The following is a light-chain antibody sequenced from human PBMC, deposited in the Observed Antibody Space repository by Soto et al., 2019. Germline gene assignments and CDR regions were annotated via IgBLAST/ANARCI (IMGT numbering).Light chain of an antibody. Sequence: EILLTQSPATLCLSPGERATLSCRASQSVSRNLAWYQQKPGQAPRLLIYDASNRATGIPARFSGSGSVTDFTLTISSLEPEDFAVYYCQQRSNWATFGPGTKVDI. J-gene: IGKJ3*01. CDR3: QQRSNWAT. V-gene: IGKV3-11*01. CDR1: QSVSRN. CDR2: DAS.